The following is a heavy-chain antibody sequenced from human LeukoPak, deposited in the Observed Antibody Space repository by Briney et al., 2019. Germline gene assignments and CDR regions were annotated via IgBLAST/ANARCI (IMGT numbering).Heavy chain of an antibody. D-gene: IGHD2-2*01. V-gene: IGHV3-30*02. Sequence: PGGSLRLSCAASGFTFSSYGMHWVRQAPGKGLEWVAFIRYDGSNKYYADSVKGRFTISRDNSKNTLYLQMNSLRAEDTAVYYCARGSTLGSCTSSSCHNWFDPWGQGALVTVSS. J-gene: IGHJ5*02. CDR3: ARGSTLGSCTSSSCHNWFDP. CDR2: IRYDGSNK. CDR1: GFTFSSYG.